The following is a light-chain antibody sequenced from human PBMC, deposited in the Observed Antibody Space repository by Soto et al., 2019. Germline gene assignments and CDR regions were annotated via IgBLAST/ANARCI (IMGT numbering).Light chain of an antibody. CDR2: AAS. J-gene: IGKJ1*01. Sequence: DLQMTQSPSSLSASVGDRVTITCRASENIASYLNWYQRKPGKAPTLLVYAASSLESGAPPRFSGTVSGTDFTLTITSLQPDDLATYFCQQSYSTPWTFGQGTKVEL. V-gene: IGKV1-39*01. CDR3: QQSYSTPWT. CDR1: ENIASY.